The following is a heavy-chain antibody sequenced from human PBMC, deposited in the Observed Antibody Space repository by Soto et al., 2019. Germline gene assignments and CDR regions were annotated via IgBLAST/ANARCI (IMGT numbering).Heavy chain of an antibody. CDR2: TIPVFNTA. V-gene: IGHV1-69*06. Sequence: QVQLEQSGAEVKKPGSSVKVSCKASGGTLSDHGVAWLRQAPGQGLEWMGGTIPVFNTAKYAQKFQGRVTVTADRFTNIAYLALRGLRSEGTALSFCARAGSVSRNYYTVPSAFDIWGQGTMVIVSS. J-gene: IGHJ3*02. D-gene: IGHD3-10*01. CDR3: ARAGSVSRNYYTVPSAFDI. CDR1: GGTLSDHG.